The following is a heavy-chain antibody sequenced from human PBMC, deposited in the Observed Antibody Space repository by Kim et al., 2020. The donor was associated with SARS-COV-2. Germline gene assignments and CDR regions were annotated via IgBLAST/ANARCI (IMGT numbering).Heavy chain of an antibody. CDR2: ISAYNGNT. D-gene: IGHD3-10*01. CDR1: GYTFTSYG. CDR3: ARDRLLWFGDRRRDAFDI. J-gene: IGHJ3*02. V-gene: IGHV1-18*01. Sequence: ASVKVSCKASGYTFTSYGISWVRQAPGQGLEWMGWISAYNGNTNYAQKLQGRVTMTTDTSTSTAYMELRSLRSDDTAVYYCARDRLLWFGDRRRDAFDIWGQGTMVTVSS.